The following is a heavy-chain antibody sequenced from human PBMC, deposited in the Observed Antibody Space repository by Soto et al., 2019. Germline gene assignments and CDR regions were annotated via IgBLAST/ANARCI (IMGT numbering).Heavy chain of an antibody. Sequence: QITLKESGPTLVKPTQTLTLTCTISGFSLSSDGVGVGWIRQPPGKALEWLAFIYWDDDYRYSPSLQSRLNITKDSSNNQVLLIVTNVDPVDSATYFCARRSTYSRSWGSGWFDSWGQGILVTVSS. D-gene: IGHD3-10*01. V-gene: IGHV2-5*02. CDR1: GFSLSSDGVG. CDR2: IYWDDDY. CDR3: ARRSTYSRSWGSGWFDS. J-gene: IGHJ5*01.